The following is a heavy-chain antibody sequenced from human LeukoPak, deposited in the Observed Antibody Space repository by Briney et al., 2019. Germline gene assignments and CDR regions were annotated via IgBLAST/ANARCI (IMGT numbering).Heavy chain of an antibody. CDR1: GGSFSGYY. J-gene: IGHJ5*02. Sequence: SETLSLTCAVYGGSFSGYYWSWIRQPPGKGLEWVGEINHSGSTNYNPSLKSRVTISVDTSNNQFSLKRSSVNAADTAVYYCARGNPGYSSSWTSLYNWFDPWGQGTLVTVSS. V-gene: IGHV4-34*01. CDR2: INHSGST. CDR3: ARGNPGYSSSWTSLYNWFDP. D-gene: IGHD6-13*01.